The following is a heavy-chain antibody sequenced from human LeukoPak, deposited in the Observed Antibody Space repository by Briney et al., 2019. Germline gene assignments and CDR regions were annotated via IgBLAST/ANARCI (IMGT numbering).Heavy chain of an antibody. J-gene: IGHJ4*02. Sequence: GGSLRLSCAASGFTFSRYWMSCVRQAPGKGLEWVATIKPDGSEKYYVGPVRGRFTVSRDNAKNSLYLQMSSLRADDTAVYYCAGEAAGVFDSWGQRTLVIVST. D-gene: IGHD6-13*01. CDR3: AGEAAGVFDS. CDR1: GFTFSRYW. CDR2: IKPDGSEK. V-gene: IGHV3-7*04.